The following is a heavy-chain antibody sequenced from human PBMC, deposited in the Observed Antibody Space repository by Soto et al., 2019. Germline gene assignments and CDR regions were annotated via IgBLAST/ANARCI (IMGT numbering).Heavy chain of an antibody. CDR3: AGGGNWFDP. CDR1: GGSISNYY. CDR2: MYYNGNI. Sequence: SETLSLTCNVSGGSISNYYWTWVRQSPEKGLEWIGYMYYNGNINYNPSLKSRVTISIDTSKNQFSLTLKSVTAADTAVYYCAGGGNWFDPWGQGVLVTVSS. D-gene: IGHD3-16*01. J-gene: IGHJ5*02. V-gene: IGHV4-59*01.